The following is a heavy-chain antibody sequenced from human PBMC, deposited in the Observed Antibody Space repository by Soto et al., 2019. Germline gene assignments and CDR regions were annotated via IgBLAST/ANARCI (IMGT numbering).Heavy chain of an antibody. Sequence: SVKVSCKASGGTFSSYAISWVRQAPGQGLEWMGGIIPIFGTANYAQKFQGRVTITADESTSTAYMELSSLRSEDTAVYYCASHHPGYCSSTSCYFYYGMDVWGQGTTVTVSS. J-gene: IGHJ6*02. D-gene: IGHD2-2*01. CDR2: IIPIFGTA. V-gene: IGHV1-69*13. CDR1: GGTFSSYA. CDR3: ASHHPGYCSSTSCYFYYGMDV.